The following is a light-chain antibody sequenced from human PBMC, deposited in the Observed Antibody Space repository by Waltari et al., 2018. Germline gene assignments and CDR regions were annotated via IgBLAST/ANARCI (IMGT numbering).Light chain of an antibody. CDR2: DAS. J-gene: IGKJ4*01. V-gene: IGKV1D-16*01. CDR1: QNISRW. CDR3: QHYSIYPIS. Sequence: IQMTQSPSSLSASVGDRVTITWRASQNISRWLAWYQQKPEKAPKSLIYDASNLQTGVPSRFSVSRSVTHFTLTISNLQPEDFATYYCQHYSIYPISFGGGTKVE.